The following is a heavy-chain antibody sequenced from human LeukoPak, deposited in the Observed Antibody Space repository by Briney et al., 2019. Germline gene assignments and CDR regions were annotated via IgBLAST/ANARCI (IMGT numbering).Heavy chain of an antibody. CDR1: GGSISSYY. Sequence: SETLSLTCTVSGGSISSYYWSWIRQPPGKGLEWIGYIYYSGSTNYNPSLKSRVTISVDTSKNQFSLKLSSVTAAVTAVYYCARHAGGYYDPRFDPWGQGTQVTVSS. CDR2: IYYSGST. V-gene: IGHV4-59*08. J-gene: IGHJ5*02. CDR3: ARHAGGYYDPRFDP. D-gene: IGHD3-3*01.